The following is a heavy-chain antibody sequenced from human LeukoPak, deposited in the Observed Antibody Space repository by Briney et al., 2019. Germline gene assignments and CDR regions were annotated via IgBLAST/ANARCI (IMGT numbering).Heavy chain of an antibody. CDR1: GFTFSSYE. V-gene: IGHV3-48*03. CDR3: AGGGGEYTFGSFDY. J-gene: IGHJ4*02. Sequence: QPGGSLRLSCAASGFTFSSYEMSWVRQAPGKGLEWVSYIRGSGSTIYYADSVKGRFTISRDNARNSLYLQMNSLRAEDTALYYCAGGGGEYTFGSFDYWGQGTLVTVSS. CDR2: IRGSGSTI. D-gene: IGHD4-17*01.